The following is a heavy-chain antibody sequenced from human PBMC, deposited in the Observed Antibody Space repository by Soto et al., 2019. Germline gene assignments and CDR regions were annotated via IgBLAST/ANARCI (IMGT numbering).Heavy chain of an antibody. Sequence: QVHLVQSGAEVKKPGASVKVSCKCSGYTFTSYGITWVRQAPGQGLEWMGWISAHNDNTDYEQKLKGSVTVTRDTSTSTAYMELRSLRSDDTAVYYCARGRYGDYWGQGALVTVSS. CDR3: ARGRYGDY. V-gene: IGHV1-18*01. CDR1: GYTFTSYG. CDR2: ISAHNDNT. D-gene: IGHD1-1*01. J-gene: IGHJ4*02.